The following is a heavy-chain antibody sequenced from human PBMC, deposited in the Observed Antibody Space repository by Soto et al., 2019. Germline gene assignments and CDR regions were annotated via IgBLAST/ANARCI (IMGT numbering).Heavy chain of an antibody. CDR1: GFTFSSYE. CDR2: ISSSGSTI. Sequence: QPGGSLRLSCAASGFTFSSYEMNWVRQAPGKGLEWVSYISSSGSTIYYADSVKGRFTISRDNAKNSLYLQMNSLRAEDTAVYYCARDYAGGYYYYYGMDVWGQGTTVTVSS. CDR3: ARDYAGGYYYYYGMDV. D-gene: IGHD3-16*01. J-gene: IGHJ6*02. V-gene: IGHV3-48*03.